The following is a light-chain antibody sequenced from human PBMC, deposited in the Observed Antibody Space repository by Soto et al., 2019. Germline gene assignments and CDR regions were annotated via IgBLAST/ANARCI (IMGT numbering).Light chain of an antibody. CDR3: QQYNNWPLT. CDR2: HAS. Sequence: EIVMTQSPDTLSVSPGERATLSCRASQSISSNLAWFQQKPGQAPRLLIYHASTMATGFPARFSGSGSGTEFTLTISSLQSEDFAVYYCQQYNNWPLTFGGGTKVDIK. V-gene: IGKV3-15*01. CDR1: QSISSN. J-gene: IGKJ4*01.